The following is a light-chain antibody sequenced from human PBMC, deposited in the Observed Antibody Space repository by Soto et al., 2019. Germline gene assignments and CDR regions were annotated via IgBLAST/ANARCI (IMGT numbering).Light chain of an antibody. CDR2: GAS. Sequence: EIVLTQSPGTLSLSPGERATLSCRASHSVSSTYLAWYQQKPGQAPRLLLYGASSRATGIPDRFSGSGSGTDFTITISRLEPEDFVVYYCQQYGSSPPYTFGQGTKLEIK. V-gene: IGKV3-20*01. J-gene: IGKJ2*01. CDR3: QQYGSSPPYT. CDR1: HSVSSTY.